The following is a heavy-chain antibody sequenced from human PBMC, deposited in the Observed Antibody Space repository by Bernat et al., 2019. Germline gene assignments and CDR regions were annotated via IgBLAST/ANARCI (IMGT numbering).Heavy chain of an antibody. V-gene: IGHV4-59*01. CDR1: VGSIGIYY. CDR3: ARHYLPSGSYSYRFDP. Sequence: QEQLQESGPGLVKPSETLSLTCTVSVGSIGIYYWSWIRQPPGKGLEWIAFISYTGDTNYNPSLKSRVIISVDTSKSQVPLELTSVTAADTGVYYCARHYLPSGSYSYRFDPWGQGTLVTVSS. CDR2: ISYTGDT. J-gene: IGHJ5*02. D-gene: IGHD3-10*01.